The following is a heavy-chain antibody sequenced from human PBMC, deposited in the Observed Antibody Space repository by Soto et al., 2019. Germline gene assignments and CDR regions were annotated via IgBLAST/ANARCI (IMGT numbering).Heavy chain of an antibody. V-gene: IGHV3-23*01. J-gene: IGHJ4*02. D-gene: IGHD2-8*02. CDR3: ASGGYCTSASGRPTYFDY. CDR2: ISGSSIGT. Sequence: EVQLLESGGGLVQPGGSLRLSCVASGLTFSNYAMSWVRQAPGKGLEWVSAISGSSIGTYYADSVKGRFTIPSDNSKNTLFLQMNSLRVDDTALYYCASGGYCTSASGRPTYFDYWGQGIPVTVAS. CDR1: GLTFSNYA.